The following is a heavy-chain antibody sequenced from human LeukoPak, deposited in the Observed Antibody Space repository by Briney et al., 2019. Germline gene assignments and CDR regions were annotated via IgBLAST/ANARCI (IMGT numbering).Heavy chain of an antibody. D-gene: IGHD2-15*01. V-gene: IGHV3-23*01. CDR2: ISGSGGST. Sequence: GGTLRLSCAASGFTFSSYGMSWVRQAPGKGLEWVSAISGSGGSTYYADSVKGRFTISRDNSKNTLYLQMNSLRAEDTAVYYCAKDSDCSGGSCYSGWFDPWGQGTLVTVSS. J-gene: IGHJ5*02. CDR3: AKDSDCSGGSCYSGWFDP. CDR1: GFTFSSYG.